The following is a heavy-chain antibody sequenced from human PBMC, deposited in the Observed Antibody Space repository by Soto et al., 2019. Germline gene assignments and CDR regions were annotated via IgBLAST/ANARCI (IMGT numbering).Heavy chain of an antibody. V-gene: IGHV1-2*06. CDR2: INPKSGGT. CDR3: ARRHSTDCANGVCSFFYNHEMDV. Sequence: QVQLVQSGAEVKKPGASVRVSCKASGYSFTDYHIHWVRQAPGQGLEWLGRINPKSGGTSTAQKFQGRVTRTRDRSIRPGYMQLTRLRSDDTAVYFCARRHSTDCANGVCSFFYNHEMDVWGEGTTVTVSS. J-gene: IGHJ6*04. D-gene: IGHD2-8*01. CDR1: GYSFTDYH.